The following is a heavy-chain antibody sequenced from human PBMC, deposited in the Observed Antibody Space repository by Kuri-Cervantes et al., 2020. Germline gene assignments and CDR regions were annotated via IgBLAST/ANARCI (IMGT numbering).Heavy chain of an antibody. D-gene: IGHD2-15*01. CDR2: ISSSSSYI. J-gene: IGHJ2*01. Sequence: GGSLRLSCAASGFTFSSYSMNWVRQAPGKGLEWVSSISSSSSYIYHADSVKGRFTISRDNAKNSLYLQMNSLRAEDTAVYYCARDTVVVAATPRWYFDLWGRGTLVTVSS. CDR1: GFTFSSYS. V-gene: IGHV3-21*03. CDR3: ARDTVVVAATPRWYFDL.